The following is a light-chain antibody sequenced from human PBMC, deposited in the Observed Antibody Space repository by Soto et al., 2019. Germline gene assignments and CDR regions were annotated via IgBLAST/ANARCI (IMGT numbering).Light chain of an antibody. Sequence: EMVITQSPAPLSVSPGERVTLSCRASQSVNIHLAWYQQKPGQAPRLLIYGASARATGIPAKFSGSGSGTEFTLTISSLQSEDFAVYYCQQYNKWPRTFGQGTKVDIK. CDR2: GAS. CDR3: QQYNKWPRT. V-gene: IGKV3D-15*01. J-gene: IGKJ1*01. CDR1: QSVNIH.